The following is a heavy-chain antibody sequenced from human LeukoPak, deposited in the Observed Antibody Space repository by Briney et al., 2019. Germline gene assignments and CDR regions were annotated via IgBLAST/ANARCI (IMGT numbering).Heavy chain of an antibody. CDR1: GYRFTSYW. V-gene: IGHV5-51*01. J-gene: IGHJ3*02. CDR3: ARRVVSSGWYDAFDI. Sequence: GESLKISFKGSGYRFTSYWIGWVRPMPGKGLEWMGIIYPGDSDTRYSPSFQGQVTISADKSISTAYLQWSSLKASDTALYYCARRVVSSGWYDAFDIWGQGTMVIVSS. CDR2: IYPGDSDT. D-gene: IGHD6-19*01.